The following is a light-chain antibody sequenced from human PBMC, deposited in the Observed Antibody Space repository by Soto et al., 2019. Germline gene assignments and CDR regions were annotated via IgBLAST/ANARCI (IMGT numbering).Light chain of an antibody. CDR3: QPYNNWPLT. CDR2: GAS. Sequence: ELVMTQSPATLSVSLGERAILSGRASQSVSSNLAWYQKKPGQDPSILIYGASTRATGIPARFSGSRSGAEFNLTINRLQSEDFAVYDCQPYNNWPLTFGGGTKVDIK. CDR1: QSVSSN. V-gene: IGKV3-15*01. J-gene: IGKJ4*01.